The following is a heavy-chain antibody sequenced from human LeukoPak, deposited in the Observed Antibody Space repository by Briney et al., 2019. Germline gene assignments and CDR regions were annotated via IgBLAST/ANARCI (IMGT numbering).Heavy chain of an antibody. CDR2: IGNAGDT. D-gene: IGHD5-12*01. CDR1: GFTFSSYD. V-gene: IGHV3-13*01. J-gene: IGHJ2*01. Sequence: GGSLRLSCAASGFTFSSYDMHWFRQATGKGLEWFSAIGNAGDTYYPGSVKGRFTISRENAKNSLYLQMNSLRAGDTAVYYCARVRKYSGYYSWYFDLWGRGTLVTVSS. CDR3: ARVRKYSGYYSWYFDL.